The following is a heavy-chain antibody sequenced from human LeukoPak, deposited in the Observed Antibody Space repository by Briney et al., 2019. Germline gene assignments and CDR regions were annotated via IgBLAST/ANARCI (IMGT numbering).Heavy chain of an antibody. D-gene: IGHD6-13*01. Sequence: GGSLRLSCAASGFTFSSYWMHWVRQAPGKGLVWVSRINSDGYSLSYADSVKGRFTISRDNPKNTLYLEMNSLRVEDTAVYYCARLGYSSSWYYFDYWGQGTLVTVSS. CDR2: INSDGYSL. CDR3: ARLGYSSSWYYFDY. CDR1: GFTFSSYW. J-gene: IGHJ4*02. V-gene: IGHV3-74*01.